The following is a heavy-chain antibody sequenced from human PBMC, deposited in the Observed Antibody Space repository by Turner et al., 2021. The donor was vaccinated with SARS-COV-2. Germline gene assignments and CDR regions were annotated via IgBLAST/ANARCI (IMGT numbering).Heavy chain of an antibody. CDR2: INSDGRST. Sequence: EVELVGSEGGCVQPGRSRRLPCAASVFTFSSYGMHWVRQGPEKGRDWVSRINSDGRSTTYADTAKGRFTISRDNAKSTLSLQKNSLRDEDTDVYYCARDILEPTYGMDVWGQGTTVTVSS. CDR3: ARDILEPTYGMDV. V-gene: IGHV3-74*01. CDR1: VFTFSSYG. J-gene: IGHJ6*02.